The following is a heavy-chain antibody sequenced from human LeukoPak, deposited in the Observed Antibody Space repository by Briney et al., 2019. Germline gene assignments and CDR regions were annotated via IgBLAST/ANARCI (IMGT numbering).Heavy chain of an antibody. CDR3: ARGYYPDYFDY. J-gene: IGHJ4*02. CDR1: GGSISSYY. D-gene: IGHD2-21*01. V-gene: IGHV4-59*08. CDR2: IYYSGST. Sequence: PSETLSLTCTVSGGSISSYYWSWIRQPPGKGLEWIGYIYYSGSTNYNPSLKSRVTISVDTSKNQFSLKLRSVTAADTAMYYCARGYYPDYFDYWGQGTLVTVSS.